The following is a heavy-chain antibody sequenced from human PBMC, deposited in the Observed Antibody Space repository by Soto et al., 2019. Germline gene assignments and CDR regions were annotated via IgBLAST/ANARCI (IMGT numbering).Heavy chain of an antibody. D-gene: IGHD3-3*01. V-gene: IGHV4-34*01. J-gene: IGHJ4*02. CDR3: ARGREIFGEVTPFDY. Sequence: QVQLQQWGAGLLKPSETLSLTCAVHGGSFSGYYWSWIRQPPGKGLEWIGEINDSGSTKYNPPLKSRATIAVDTSKNQFSLKLSSVTAADTAVYYCARGREIFGEVTPFDYWGQGTLVTVSS. CDR1: GGSFSGYY. CDR2: INDSGST.